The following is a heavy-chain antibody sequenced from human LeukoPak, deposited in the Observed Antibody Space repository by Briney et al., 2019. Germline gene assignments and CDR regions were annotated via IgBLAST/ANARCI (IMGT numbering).Heavy chain of an antibody. V-gene: IGHV4-61*02. Sequence: SETLSLTCTVSGGSISSGSYYWSWIRQPAGKGLEWIGRIYTSGSTDYNPSLKSRVTISVDTSKNQFSLKLSSVTAADTAVYYCAREIKGSYYYGSGSYHFDYWGQGTLVTVSS. CDR1: GGSISSGSYY. CDR2: IYTSGST. D-gene: IGHD3-10*01. J-gene: IGHJ4*02. CDR3: AREIKGSYYYGSGSYHFDY.